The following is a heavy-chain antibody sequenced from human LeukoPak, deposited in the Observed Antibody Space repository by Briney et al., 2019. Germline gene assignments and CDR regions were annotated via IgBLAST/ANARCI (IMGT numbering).Heavy chain of an antibody. CDR1: GFTFSSYA. V-gene: IGHV3-23*01. Sequence: GGSLRLSCAASGFTFSSYAMSWVRQAPGKGLEWVSTISGSGGSTYYADSVKGRFTISRDNSKNTLYLQTNSLRAEDTAVYYCAARITTSKDYWGQGTLVTVSS. CDR3: AARITTSKDY. CDR2: ISGSGGST. J-gene: IGHJ4*02. D-gene: IGHD4-11*01.